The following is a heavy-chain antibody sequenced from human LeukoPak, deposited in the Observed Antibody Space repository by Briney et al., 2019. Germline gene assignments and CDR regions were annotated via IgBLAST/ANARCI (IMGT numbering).Heavy chain of an antibody. D-gene: IGHD4-17*01. Sequence: GGSLRLSCAASGFTFSSYSMNWVRRAPGKGLEWVSGISGSGGSTYYADSVKGRFTISRDNSKNTLYLQMNSLGAEDTAVYYCAKDRQVTTPAFYDYWGQGTLVTVSS. CDR3: AKDRQVTTPAFYDY. CDR1: GFTFSSYS. V-gene: IGHV3-23*01. CDR2: ISGSGGST. J-gene: IGHJ4*02.